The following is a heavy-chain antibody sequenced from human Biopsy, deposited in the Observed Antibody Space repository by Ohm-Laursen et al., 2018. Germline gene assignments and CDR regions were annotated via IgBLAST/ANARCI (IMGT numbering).Heavy chain of an antibody. V-gene: IGHV4-59*01. J-gene: IGHJ3*01. CDR1: GGSISSDY. CDR3: ARLYRLDDYWNDDPPDAFDV. Sequence: SETLSLTCTVSGGSISSDYWSWIRQTPGKGLEWIGYIYYSGSTNYNPSLRGRVTISVDTSKKQFSLKLTSVTAADTAVFFCARLYRLDDYWNDDPPDAFDVWGQGTMVTVSS. D-gene: IGHD3-3*01. CDR2: IYYSGST.